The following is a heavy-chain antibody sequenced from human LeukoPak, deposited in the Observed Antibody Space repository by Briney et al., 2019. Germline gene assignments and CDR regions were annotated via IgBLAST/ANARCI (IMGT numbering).Heavy chain of an antibody. CDR2: IYYSGST. Sequence: SETLSLTCTVSGASISRSDCFWGWIRQPPGKGLEWIGSIYYSGSTYYSPSLKGRVTISVDPSKNQFSLKLNSVTAADTAVYYCARSSEYGDPFNYWGQGTLVTVSS. CDR3: ARSSEYGDPFNY. J-gene: IGHJ4*02. V-gene: IGHV4-39*01. CDR1: GASISRSDCF. D-gene: IGHD4-17*01.